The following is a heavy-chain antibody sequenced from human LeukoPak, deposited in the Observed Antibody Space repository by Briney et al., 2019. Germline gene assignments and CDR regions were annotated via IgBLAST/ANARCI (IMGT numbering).Heavy chain of an antibody. CDR2: IILIFGTA. CDR1: GGTSSSDA. CDR3: AREEDSYGLTYFDH. J-gene: IGHJ4*02. D-gene: IGHD5-18*01. Sequence: ASVKVSCKASGGTSSSDATSCVCHSPGQRLGCVVSIILIFGTANSAQKFQGRVTITTDESTSTAYMELGSLRSEDTPVYSCAREEDSYGLTYFDHWGQGTLVTVSS. V-gene: IGHV1-69*05.